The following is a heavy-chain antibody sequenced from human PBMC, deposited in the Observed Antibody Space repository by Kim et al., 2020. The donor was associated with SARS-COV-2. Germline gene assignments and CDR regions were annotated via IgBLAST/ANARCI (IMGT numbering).Heavy chain of an antibody. V-gene: IGHV3-53*01. J-gene: IGHJ5*02. D-gene: IGHD1-26*01. Sequence: DSVRGRFTIARDNSKKPVYLQMSSLRAEDTAVYYCARDADDRVVGYYPDLWGQGTLVTVSS. CDR3: ARDADDRVVGYYPDL.